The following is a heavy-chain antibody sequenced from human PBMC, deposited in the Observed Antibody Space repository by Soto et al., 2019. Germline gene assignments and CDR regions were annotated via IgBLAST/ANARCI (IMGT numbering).Heavy chain of an antibody. CDR3: ASTPILGYCSGGSCPYYFDY. CDR2: MNPNSGNT. Sequence: ASVKVSCKASGYTFTSYDINWVRQATGQGLEWMGWMNPNSGNTGYAQKFQGRVTMTRNTSISTAYMELSSLRSEDTAVYYCASTPILGYCSGGSCPYYFDYWGQGTLVTVSS. J-gene: IGHJ4*02. CDR1: GYTFTSYD. D-gene: IGHD2-15*01. V-gene: IGHV1-8*01.